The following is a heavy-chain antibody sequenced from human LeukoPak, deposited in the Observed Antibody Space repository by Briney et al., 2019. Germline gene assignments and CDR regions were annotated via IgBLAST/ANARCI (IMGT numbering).Heavy chain of an antibody. CDR1: GFIFSMYG. D-gene: IGHD6-13*01. CDR2: ISYDGSNK. V-gene: IGHV3-30*18. J-gene: IGHJ5*02. CDR3: GKIQHQLVVAEDL. Sequence: PGGSLRLSCAASGFIFSMYGMHWVRQAPGKGLEWVAVISYDGSNKYYGDSVKGRFSISRDNSKNTLYLQRNSLRAEDTAVYYCGKIQHQLVVAEDLWGQGTLVTVSS.